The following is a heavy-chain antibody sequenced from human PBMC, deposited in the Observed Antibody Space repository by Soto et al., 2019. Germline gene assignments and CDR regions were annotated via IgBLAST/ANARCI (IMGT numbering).Heavy chain of an antibody. CDR3: AKDRVLPATKKSYYYYYGLDV. Sequence: LRLSCAASRFTFSSYGMHWVRQAPGKGLEWVAVISYDGSNKNYVDSVKGRFTISRDNSKNTLYLQMNSLRAEDTAVYYCAKDRVLPATKKSYYYYYGLDVWGQGTTVTVSS. V-gene: IGHV3-30*18. CDR1: RFTFSSYG. CDR2: ISYDGSNK. J-gene: IGHJ6*02. D-gene: IGHD2-2*01.